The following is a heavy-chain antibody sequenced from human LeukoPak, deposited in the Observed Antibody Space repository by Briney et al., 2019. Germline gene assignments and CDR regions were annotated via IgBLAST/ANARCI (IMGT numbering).Heavy chain of an antibody. V-gene: IGHV3-72*01. Sequence: PGGSLRLFCEVSGLSFSDYYIDWVRQAPGRGLEWVCRTRNKAKGHTTEYAASLEGRFTISRDGSKNSVYLQMNSLKIEDTAVYYCTRVGYYDRNGDSIDALDIWGQGTWVTVSS. CDR3: TRVGYYDRNGDSIDALDI. D-gene: IGHD3-22*01. CDR1: GLSFSDYY. CDR2: TRNKAKGHTT. J-gene: IGHJ3*02.